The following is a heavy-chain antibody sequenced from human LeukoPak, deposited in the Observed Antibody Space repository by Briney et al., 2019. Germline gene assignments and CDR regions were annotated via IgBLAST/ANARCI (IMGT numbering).Heavy chain of an antibody. D-gene: IGHD3-16*01. CDR2: INPSGGST. V-gene: IGHV1-46*01. Sequence: ASVKVSCKASGYTFTSYYMHWARQAPAQGLEWMGIINPSGGSTSYAQKFQGRVTMTRDTSTSTVYMELSSLRSEDTAVYYCARAQLGSWSTYYYYGMDVWGQGTAVTVSS. CDR1: GYTFTSYY. J-gene: IGHJ6*02. CDR3: ARAQLGSWSTYYYYGMDV.